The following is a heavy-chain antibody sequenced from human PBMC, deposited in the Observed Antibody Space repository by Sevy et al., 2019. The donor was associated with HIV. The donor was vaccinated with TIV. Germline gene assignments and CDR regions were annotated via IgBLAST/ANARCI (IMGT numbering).Heavy chain of an antibody. CDR2: IDYNGHI. J-gene: IGHJ4*02. V-gene: IGHV4-59*08. Sequence: LETLSLTCTVSGGSITSLYWNWIRQPPGKGLEWIAIIDYNGHINYNPSLKSRVTLSLDTSKNQFSLRLSSVTAADTAMYYCAGENAWGRGYSWGQGTLVTVSS. CDR1: GGSITSLY. D-gene: IGHD1-26*01. CDR3: AGENAWGRGYS.